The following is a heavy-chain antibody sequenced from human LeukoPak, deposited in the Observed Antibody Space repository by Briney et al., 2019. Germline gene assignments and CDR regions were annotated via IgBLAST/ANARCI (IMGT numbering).Heavy chain of an antibody. CDR2: ISSSGSTI. D-gene: IGHD1-26*01. J-gene: IGHJ4*02. CDR3: ARSRRRELLRTYFDY. Sequence: PGGSLRLSCAASGFTFSSYEMNWVRQAPGKGLEWVSYISSSGSTIYYADSVKGRFTISRDNAKNSLYLQMNSLRAEDTAVYYCARSRRRELLRTYFDYWGQGTLVTVSS. V-gene: IGHV3-48*03. CDR1: GFTFSSYE.